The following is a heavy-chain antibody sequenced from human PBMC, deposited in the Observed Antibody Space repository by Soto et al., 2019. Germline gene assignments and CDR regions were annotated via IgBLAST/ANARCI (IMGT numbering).Heavy chain of an antibody. J-gene: IGHJ4*02. D-gene: IGHD1-20*01. CDR2: IYHSGST. V-gene: IGHV4-30-2*01. Sequence: SETLSLTCAVSGGSISSGGYSWSWIRQPPGKGLEWIGYIYHSGSTYYNPSLKSRVTISVDRSKNQFSLKLSSVTAADTAVYYXARALYNWNHGGVYFDYWGQGTLVTVSS. CDR1: GGSISSGGYS. CDR3: ARALYNWNHGGVYFDY.